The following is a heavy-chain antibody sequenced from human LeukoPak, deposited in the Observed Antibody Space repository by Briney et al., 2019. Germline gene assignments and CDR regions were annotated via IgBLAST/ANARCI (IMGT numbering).Heavy chain of an antibody. D-gene: IGHD3-10*01. Sequence: GGSLRLSCAASGFTFSSYAMHWVRQAPGKGLEWVAVISYDGSNKYYADSVKGRFTISRDNSKNTLYLQMNSLRAEDTAVYYCARDQVTMVRGVINYGMDVWGQGTTVTVSS. CDR3: ARDQVTMVRGVINYGMDV. CDR1: GFTFSSYA. CDR2: ISYDGSNK. V-gene: IGHV3-30*04. J-gene: IGHJ6*02.